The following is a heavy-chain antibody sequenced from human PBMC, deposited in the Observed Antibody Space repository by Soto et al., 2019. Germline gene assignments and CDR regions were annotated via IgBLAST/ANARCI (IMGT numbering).Heavy chain of an antibody. CDR3: ARGGTIDVLLDY. D-gene: IGHD2-2*01. Sequence: ASVKVSCKASGGTFSSYTISWVRQAPGQGLEWMGRIIPILGIANYAQKFQGRVTITADKSTSTAYMELSSLRSEETAVYYCARGGTIDVLLDYWGQGTLVTVSS. V-gene: IGHV1-69*02. CDR2: IIPILGIA. CDR1: GGTFSSYT. J-gene: IGHJ4*02.